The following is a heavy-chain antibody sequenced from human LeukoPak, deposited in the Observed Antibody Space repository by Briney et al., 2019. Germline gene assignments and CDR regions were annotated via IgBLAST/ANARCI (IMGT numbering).Heavy chain of an antibody. CDR3: GRDLYSRSWYLWFDP. CDR1: GYTFTGYY. CDR2: INPYSGGT. D-gene: IGHD6-13*01. V-gene: IGHV1-2*02. J-gene: IGHJ5*02. Sequence: ASVKVSCKASGYTFTGYYMRWVRQAPGQGLEWMGWINPYSGGTNYAQKFQGRVTITSDTSISTAYMQLSRLRSDDTAVYYCGRDLYSRSWYLWFDPWGQGTLVTVSS.